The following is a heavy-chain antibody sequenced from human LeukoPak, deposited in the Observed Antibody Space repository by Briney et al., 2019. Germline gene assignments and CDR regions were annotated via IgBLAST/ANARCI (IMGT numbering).Heavy chain of an antibody. Sequence: GGSLRLSCAASGFTVSSNYMSWVRQAPGKGLEWVSAISGSGGGTHYTDSVEGRFTMSRDNSKNTLYLQMNSLRAGDTAVYFCAKGPGDFGRTGAFDIWGQGTMVTVSS. V-gene: IGHV3-23*01. CDR3: AKGPGDFGRTGAFDI. J-gene: IGHJ3*02. CDR2: ISGSGGGT. CDR1: GFTVSSNY. D-gene: IGHD2-21*02.